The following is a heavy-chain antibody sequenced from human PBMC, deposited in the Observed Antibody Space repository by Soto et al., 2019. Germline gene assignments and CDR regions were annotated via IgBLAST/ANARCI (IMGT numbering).Heavy chain of an antibody. CDR3: ARSGIAAAGTCHY. Sequence: GASVKVSCKASGGTFSSYAISWVRQAPGQGREWMGGIIPIFGTANYAQRSQGRVTITADESTSTAYMELSSLRTEDTAVYYCARSGIAAAGTCHYWGQGTLVTVSS. CDR1: GGTFSSYA. D-gene: IGHD6-13*01. J-gene: IGHJ4*02. CDR2: IIPIFGTA. V-gene: IGHV1-69*13.